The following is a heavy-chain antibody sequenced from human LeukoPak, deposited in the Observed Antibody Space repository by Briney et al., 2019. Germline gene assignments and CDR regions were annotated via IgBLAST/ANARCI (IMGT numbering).Heavy chain of an antibody. V-gene: IGHV3-33*01. D-gene: IGHD5-12*01. CDR1: GFTFSSYG. CDR3: ARDLLRFSY. J-gene: IGHJ4*02. CDR2: IWSDGSNK. Sequence: PGGSLRLSCAASGFTFSSYGMHWVRQAPGKGLEWVAIIWSDGSNKYYADSVKGRFTISRDNAKNSLYLQMNSLRAEDTAVYYCARDLLRFSYWGQGTLVTVSS.